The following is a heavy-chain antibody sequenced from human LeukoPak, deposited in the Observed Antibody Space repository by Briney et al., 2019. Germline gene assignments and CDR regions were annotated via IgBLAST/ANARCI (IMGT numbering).Heavy chain of an antibody. CDR1: GCTFTSYG. J-gene: IGHJ5*02. D-gene: IGHD4-17*01. CDR3: ARDVHGDYGSGWFDP. CDR2: IMPLFGTA. Sequence: GASVKVSRKASGCTFTSYGISWVRQAPGQGLEWLGGIMPLFGTAGYAQKFQGRVTITKDESTRTVYLELTSLTSDDTAVYYCARDVHGDYGSGWFDPWGQGTLVSVSS. V-gene: IGHV1-69*05.